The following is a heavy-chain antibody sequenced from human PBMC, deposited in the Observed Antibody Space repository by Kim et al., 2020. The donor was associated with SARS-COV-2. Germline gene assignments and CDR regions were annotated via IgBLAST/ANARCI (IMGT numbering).Heavy chain of an antibody. CDR3: ARESSTQWRSFDY. D-gene: IGHD6-19*01. J-gene: IGHJ4*02. CDR2: IWYDGSNK. CDR1: GFTFSSYG. V-gene: IGHV3-33*01. Sequence: GGSLRLSCAASGFTFSSYGMHWVRQAPGKGLEWVAVIWYDGSNKYYADSVKGRFTISRDNSKNTLYLQMNSLTAEDTAVYYCARESSTQWRSFDYWGQGTLVTVSS.